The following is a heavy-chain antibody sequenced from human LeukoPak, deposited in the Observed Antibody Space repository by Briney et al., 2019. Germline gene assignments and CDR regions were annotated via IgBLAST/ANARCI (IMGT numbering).Heavy chain of an antibody. D-gene: IGHD6-13*01. Sequence: GESLQISCQGSGYSFSSYWIGWVRQLPGKGLEWMGIIYPGDSDTRYSPSFQGQVTISADKSISTAYLQWSSLKASDTAMYFCARPRNIAAGGYFDYWGQGTLVTVSS. CDR3: ARPRNIAAGGYFDY. V-gene: IGHV5-51*01. J-gene: IGHJ4*02. CDR1: GYSFSSYW. CDR2: IYPGDSDT.